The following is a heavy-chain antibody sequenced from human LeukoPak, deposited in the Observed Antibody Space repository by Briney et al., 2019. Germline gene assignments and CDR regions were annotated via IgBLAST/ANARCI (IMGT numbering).Heavy chain of an antibody. V-gene: IGHV3-23*01. CDR3: AKDPRYCSSTSCSDYYYYMDV. J-gene: IGHJ6*03. CDR1: GFTFSSYD. D-gene: IGHD2-2*01. CDR2: ISGSGGST. Sequence: GGSLRLSCAASGFTFSSYDMSWVRQAPGKGLEWVAAISGSGGSTYYADSVKGRFTISRDNSKNTLYLQMNSLRAEDTAVYYCAKDPRYCSSTSCSDYYYYMDVWGKGTTVTVSS.